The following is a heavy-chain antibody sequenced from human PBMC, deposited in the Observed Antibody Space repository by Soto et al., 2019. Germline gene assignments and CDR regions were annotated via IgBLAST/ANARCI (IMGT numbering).Heavy chain of an antibody. V-gene: IGHV1-8*01. CDR3: ARVGMQPYYYGMDV. J-gene: IGHJ6*02. Sequence: QVQLVQSGAEVKKPGASVKVSCKASGYTFTSYDINWVRQATGQGLEWMGWMNPNSGNTGYAQKFQGRVTMTRNTSISTAYMELSSLGSEDTAVYYCARVGMQPYYYGMDVWGQGTTVTVSS. CDR1: GYTFTSYD. CDR2: MNPNSGNT. D-gene: IGHD3-10*01.